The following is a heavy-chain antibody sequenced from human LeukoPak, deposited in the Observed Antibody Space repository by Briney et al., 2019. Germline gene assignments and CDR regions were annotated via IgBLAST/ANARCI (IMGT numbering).Heavy chain of an antibody. CDR2: IYYSGST. V-gene: IGHV4-39*07. Sequence: PSETLSLTCTVSGGSISSSSYYWGWIRQPPGKGLEWIGSIYYSGSTYYNPSLKSRVTISVDTSKNQFSLKLSSVTAADTAVYYCSVYAIPMVIFDYWGQGTLVTVSS. CDR1: GGSISSSSYY. J-gene: IGHJ4*02. CDR3: SVYAIPMVIFDY. D-gene: IGHD2-8*01.